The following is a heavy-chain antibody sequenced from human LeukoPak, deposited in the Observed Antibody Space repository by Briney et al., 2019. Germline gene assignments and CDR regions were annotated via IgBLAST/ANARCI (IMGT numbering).Heavy chain of an antibody. CDR3: ASGHGLLWFGELFAY. CDR2: IYLGDSDT. D-gene: IGHD3-10*01. CDR1: GYSFTSYW. V-gene: IGHV5-51*01. J-gene: IGHJ4*02. Sequence: GESLKISCKGSGYSFTSYWGGWVRQLPGKGLEWMGLIYLGDSDTRYSPSVQGQVTISADKSISTAYLQWSSLKASDTAMYYCASGHGLLWFGELFAYWGQGTLVTVSS.